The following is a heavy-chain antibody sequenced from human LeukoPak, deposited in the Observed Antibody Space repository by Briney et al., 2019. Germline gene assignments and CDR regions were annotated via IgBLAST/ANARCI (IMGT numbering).Heavy chain of an antibody. CDR3: VRGAGAWFGELTFLFEF. CDR1: GFTFTSYE. V-gene: IGHV3-48*03. Sequence: GGSLRLSCAASGFTFTSYEMNWVRQAPGKGLEWVSYIGRTGSTISYADSVKGRFTISRDNGKNSMHLQMNSLRAEDTAVYYCVRGAGAWFGELTFLFEFWGHGTLVTVSS. D-gene: IGHD3-10*01. CDR2: IGRTGSTI. J-gene: IGHJ4*01.